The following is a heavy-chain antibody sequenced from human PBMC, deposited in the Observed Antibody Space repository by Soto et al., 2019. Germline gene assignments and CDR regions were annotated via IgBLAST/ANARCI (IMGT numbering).Heavy chain of an antibody. CDR3: ARAPGTQRWLQLSFDY. Sequence: QVQLVQSGAEVKKPGASVKVSCKASGYTFTSYYMHWVRQAPGQGLEWMGIINPSGGSTSYAQKFQGKFNMNQDTSTSTVYMELSSLRSEDTAVYYCARAPGTQRWLQLSFDYWGQGTLVTVSS. J-gene: IGHJ4*02. D-gene: IGHD5-12*01. CDR2: INPSGGST. CDR1: GYTFTSYY. V-gene: IGHV1-46*01.